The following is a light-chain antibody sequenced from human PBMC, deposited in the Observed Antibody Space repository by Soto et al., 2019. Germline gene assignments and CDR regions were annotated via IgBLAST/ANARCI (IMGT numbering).Light chain of an antibody. J-gene: IGKJ4*01. V-gene: IGKV3-20*01. Sequence: ENVLTQSPGTLSLSPGERATLSCRASQSISSSYLAWYQQKPGHPPRLLIYGASNRATGIPDRFSGSGSGTEFTLTISRLEPEDFAVYYCQQYSVSPPLTFGGGTKVEIK. CDR3: QQYSVSPPLT. CDR1: QSISSSY. CDR2: GAS.